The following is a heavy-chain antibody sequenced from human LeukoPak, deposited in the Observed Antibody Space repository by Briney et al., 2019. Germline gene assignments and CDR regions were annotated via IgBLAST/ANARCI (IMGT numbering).Heavy chain of an antibody. V-gene: IGHV1-69*05. CDR1: GVTFSSYA. J-gene: IGHJ4*02. D-gene: IGHD1-1*01. Sequence: SVKVSCKASGVTFSSYAISWVRQAPGQGLEWMGGIIPIFATANYAQKFQGRVTITTDESTSTAYMELSSLRSEDTAVYYCARGPGLERFDYWGQGTLVTVSS. CDR3: ARGPGLERFDY. CDR2: IIPIFATA.